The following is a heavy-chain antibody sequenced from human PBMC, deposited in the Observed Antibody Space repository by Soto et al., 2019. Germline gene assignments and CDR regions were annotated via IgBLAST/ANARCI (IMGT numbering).Heavy chain of an antibody. CDR3: TRVVVLAPSALPTVDT. CDR2: IDNQNGET. V-gene: IGHV1-18*04. J-gene: IGHJ5*02. CDR1: GDTFKRYG. Sequence: QVQLVQSGPEVRKPGASMKVSCKASGDTFKRYGINWVRRAPGQGLEWVGWIDNQNGETKYAQALQGRVSLTTDTSTNTAYLELKNLKSYDTAIYYCTRVVVLAPSALPTVDTLGQGSLVTVSS. D-gene: IGHD2-21*02.